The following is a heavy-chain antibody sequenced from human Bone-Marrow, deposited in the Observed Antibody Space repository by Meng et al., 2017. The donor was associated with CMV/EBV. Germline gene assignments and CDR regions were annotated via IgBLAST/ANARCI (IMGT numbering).Heavy chain of an antibody. V-gene: IGHV3-11*01. CDR3: ARGRPQGFLEWLPSYGMDV. Sequence: GESLKISCAASGCTFSDYYMSWIRQAPGNGLEWVSYISRIGITIYYADSVKGRFTISRDNAKNSLYLQMNSLRAEDTAVYYCARGRPQGFLEWLPSYGMDVCGQGTTVTVSS. J-gene: IGHJ6*02. D-gene: IGHD3-3*01. CDR1: GCTFSDYY. CDR2: ISRIGITI.